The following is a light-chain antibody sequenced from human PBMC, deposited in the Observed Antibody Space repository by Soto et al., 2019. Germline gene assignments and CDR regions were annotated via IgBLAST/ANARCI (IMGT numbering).Light chain of an antibody. J-gene: IGKJ2*01. CDR3: QQHNPYSPYT. Sequence: DIQMTQSPSTLSASVGDRVTITCRASQSITNCLAWYQQKPGKAPKLLIFDASSLRSGVPSRFSGSGSGTEFTLTIGSLQPGDFATYYCQQHNPYSPYTFGQGTKLEIK. CDR2: DAS. CDR1: QSITNC. V-gene: IGKV1-5*03.